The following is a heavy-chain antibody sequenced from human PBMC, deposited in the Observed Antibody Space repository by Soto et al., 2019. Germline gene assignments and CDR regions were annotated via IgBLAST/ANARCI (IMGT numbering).Heavy chain of an antibody. Sequence: EVQLVQTGVEVKKPGESLKISCKASGYSFTSSWNGWVRQMPGKGLEWMGIIYPGDSDTRYSPSFQGQVTISVDKSITTAYLQWSSLKASDTAMYYCARTTTVTTPPEYWGQGTLVTVSS. V-gene: IGHV5-51*03. CDR2: IYPGDSDT. J-gene: IGHJ4*02. CDR1: GYSFTSSW. D-gene: IGHD4-17*01. CDR3: ARTTTVTTPPEY.